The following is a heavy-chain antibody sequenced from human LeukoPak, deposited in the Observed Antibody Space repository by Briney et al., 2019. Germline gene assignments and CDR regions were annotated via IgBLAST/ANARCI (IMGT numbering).Heavy chain of an antibody. D-gene: IGHD2-15*01. J-gene: IGHJ5*02. CDR3: AKDGSPDIVVVVAATSWFDP. V-gene: IGHV3-30*02. CDR2: IRYDGNNE. Sequence: GGSLRLSCAASGFTFSNYGVNWVRQAPGKGLEWVAFIRYDGNNEYYADSVKGRFTISRDNSKNTLYLQMNSLRAEDTAVYYCAKDGSPDIVVVVAATSWFDPWGQGTLVTVSS. CDR1: GFTFSNYG.